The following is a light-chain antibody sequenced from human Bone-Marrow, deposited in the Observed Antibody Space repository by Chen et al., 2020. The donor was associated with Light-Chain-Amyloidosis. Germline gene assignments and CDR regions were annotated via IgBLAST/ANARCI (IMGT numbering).Light chain of an antibody. J-gene: IGLJ3*02. Sequence: QSALTQPASVSGSPGQSITVSCSVLGSYSLVSWYQHHPGNAPKLIIYGDFRRPSGVSNRFSASKSGNTASLTISGLQNEDEAHYHCCSYTGSTTWVFGGGTKVTVL. CDR2: GDF. CDR3: CSYTGSTTWV. V-gene: IGLV2-23*01. CDR1: LGSYSL.